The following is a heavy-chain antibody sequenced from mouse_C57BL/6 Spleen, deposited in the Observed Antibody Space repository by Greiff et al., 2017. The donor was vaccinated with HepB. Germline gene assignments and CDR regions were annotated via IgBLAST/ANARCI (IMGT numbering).Heavy chain of an antibody. CDR1: GYAFSSSW. J-gene: IGHJ2*01. CDR3: AISGGYYEGFDY. CDR2: IYPGDGDT. D-gene: IGHD2-3*01. Sequence: QVQLQQSGAELVKPGASVKISCKASGYAFSSSWMNWVKQRPGKGLEWIGRIYPGDGDTNYNGKFKGKATLTADKSSSTAYMQLSSLTSEDSAVYFCAISGGYYEGFDYWGQGTTLTVSS. V-gene: IGHV1-82*01.